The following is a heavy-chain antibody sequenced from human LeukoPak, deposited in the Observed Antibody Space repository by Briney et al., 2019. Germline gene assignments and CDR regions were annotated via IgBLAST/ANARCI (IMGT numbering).Heavy chain of an antibody. D-gene: IGHD6-13*01. CDR2: ISSSSSTI. Sequence: GGSLRLSCAASGFTFSSYSMNWVRQAPGKGLEWVSYISSSSSTIYYADSVKGRFTISRDNAKNSLYLQMNSLRAEDTAVYYCARGSSSWYGGLGYWGQGTLVTVSS. J-gene: IGHJ4*02. CDR3: ARGSSSWYGGLGY. V-gene: IGHV3-48*01. CDR1: GFTFSSYS.